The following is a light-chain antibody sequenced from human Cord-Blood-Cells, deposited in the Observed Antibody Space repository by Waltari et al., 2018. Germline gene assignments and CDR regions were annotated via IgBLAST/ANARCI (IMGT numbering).Light chain of an antibody. V-gene: IGLV2-23*02. Sequence: QSALTQPASVSGSPGQSITLSCTGTSSDVGSYNLVSWYQQHPGKAPKLMIYEVSKRPSGFSNRFSGSKSCNTASLIMSGLQAEDEAEYCCCSYAGSSTLVFGGGTKLAVL. J-gene: IGLJ3*02. CDR3: CSYAGSSTLV. CDR2: EVS. CDR1: SSDVGSYNL.